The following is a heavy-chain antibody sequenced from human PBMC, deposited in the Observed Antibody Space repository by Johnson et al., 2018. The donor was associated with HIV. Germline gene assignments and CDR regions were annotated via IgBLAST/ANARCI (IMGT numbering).Heavy chain of an antibody. V-gene: IGHV3-9*01. CDR1: GFTFNDYA. CDR3: ASPWGRYSISSLDTFDI. Sequence: VQLVESGGGLVQPGRSLRLSCAASGFTFNDYAMHWVRQAPGKGLEWVSGISWNSGSIGYADSVKGRFTISRDNSKNTLYLQMNSLRVEDTAVYYCASPWGRYSISSLDTFDIWGQGTMVTVSS. CDR2: ISWNSGSI. D-gene: IGHD6-6*01. J-gene: IGHJ3*02.